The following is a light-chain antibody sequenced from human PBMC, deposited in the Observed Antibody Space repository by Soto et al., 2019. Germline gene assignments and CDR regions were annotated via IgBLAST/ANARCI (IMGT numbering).Light chain of an antibody. Sequence: EIVLTQSPGTLSLSPGERATLSCRASQSVSSSYLAWYQQKPGQAPRLLIYGASSRATGITDRFSVSGSGTDFTLTISTLEPEDFAVYYCQQYCSSPQTFGGGTKVEIK. CDR3: QQYCSSPQT. CDR1: QSVSSSY. CDR2: GAS. V-gene: IGKV3-20*01. J-gene: IGKJ4*01.